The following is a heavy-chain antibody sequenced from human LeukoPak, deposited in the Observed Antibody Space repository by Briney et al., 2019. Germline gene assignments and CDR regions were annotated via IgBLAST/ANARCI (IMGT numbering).Heavy chain of an antibody. Sequence: GGSLRLSCAASGFTFNRNAISWVRQAPGKGLEWVSSISSSSSYIYYADSVKGRFTISRDNAKNSLYLQMNSLRAEDTAVYYCARHEIGYWGQGTLVTVSS. CDR3: ARHEIGY. J-gene: IGHJ4*02. CDR2: ISSSSSYI. V-gene: IGHV3-21*01. CDR1: GFTFNRNA.